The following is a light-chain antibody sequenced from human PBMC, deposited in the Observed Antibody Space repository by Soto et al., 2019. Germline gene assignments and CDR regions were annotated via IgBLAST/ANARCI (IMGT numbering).Light chain of an antibody. CDR1: QSVDTTF. V-gene: IGKV3-20*01. Sequence: EIVLTQSPGSLSLSPGQRATLSCRASQSVDTTFFAWYQKKPGQAPRLLIYAASKRATAIPDRFSGSGSGTDFTLIISRLEPEYFAVYYCQQYMSSVTFGQGTKGEIK. J-gene: IGKJ1*01. CDR2: AAS. CDR3: QQYMSSVT.